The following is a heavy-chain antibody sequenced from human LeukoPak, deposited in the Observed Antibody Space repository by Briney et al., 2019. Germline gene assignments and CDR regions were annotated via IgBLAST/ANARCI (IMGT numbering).Heavy chain of an antibody. CDR2: INHSGST. CDR3: ARTTVTRIDY. J-gene: IGHJ4*02. Sequence: SETLSLTCAVYGGSFSGYYWSWIRQPPGKGLEWIGEINHSGSTNYNPSLKSRVTISVDTSKNQFSLKLSSVTAADTAVYYCARTTVTRIDYWGQGTLATVSS. D-gene: IGHD4-17*01. V-gene: IGHV4-34*01. CDR1: GGSFSGYY.